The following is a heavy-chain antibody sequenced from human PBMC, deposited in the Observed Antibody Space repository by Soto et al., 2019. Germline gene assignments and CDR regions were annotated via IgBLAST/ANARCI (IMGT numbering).Heavy chain of an antibody. J-gene: IGHJ5*02. CDR3: VSGSFPNWFDP. CDR2: IYWNDDK. V-gene: IGHV2-5*04. D-gene: IGHD3-10*01. CDR1: GFSFRTSGAG. Sequence: QITLKESGPTLVKPTQTLTLTCAFSGFSFRTSGAGVGWIRQPPGKALEWLALIYWNDDKRYSPSLKSRLTITRDTSKNQVVLTMTNMDHVDTGTYYCVSGSFPNWFDPWGQGILVTVSS.